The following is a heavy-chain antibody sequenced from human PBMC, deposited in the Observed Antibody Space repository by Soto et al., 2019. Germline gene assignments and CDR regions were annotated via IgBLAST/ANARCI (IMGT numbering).Heavy chain of an antibody. V-gene: IGHV4-30-2*01. CDR2: ILHTGGT. CDR1: GGSISGGGFS. D-gene: IGHD1-26*01. Sequence: SETLSLTCAVSGGSISGGGFSWSWIRQPPGKGLEWIGYILHTGGTQYNPSLKSRVSMSVDKSKNTVYLHVNTLRDEDPAVYYCARGGAMGVDYWGQGTLVTVSS. CDR3: ARGGAMGVDY. J-gene: IGHJ4*02.